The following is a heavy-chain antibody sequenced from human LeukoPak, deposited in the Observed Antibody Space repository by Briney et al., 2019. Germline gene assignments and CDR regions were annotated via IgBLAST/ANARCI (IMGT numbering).Heavy chain of an antibody. Sequence: GESLKISCKGSGYSFTSYWIGWVRQMPGKGLEWMGIIYPGDSDTRYSPSFQGQVTISADKSISTAYLQWSSLKASDTAMYYCARRSKNVYCSSTSCYIPQNWFDPWGQGTLVTVSS. J-gene: IGHJ5*02. CDR1: GYSFTSYW. D-gene: IGHD2-2*02. V-gene: IGHV5-51*01. CDR2: IYPGDSDT. CDR3: ARRSKNVYCSSTSCYIPQNWFDP.